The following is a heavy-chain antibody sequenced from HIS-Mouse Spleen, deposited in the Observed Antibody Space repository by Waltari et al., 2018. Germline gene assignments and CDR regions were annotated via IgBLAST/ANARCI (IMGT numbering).Heavy chain of an antibody. CDR3: AKDGAESVDY. Sequence: QVQLVESGGGVVQPGRSLRLSCAASGFTVSSYGMHWVRQAPGKGLEWVAVISYDGSNKYYADSVKGRFTISRDNSKNTLYLQMNSLRAEDTAVYYCAKDGAESVDYWGQGTLVTVSS. V-gene: IGHV3-30*18. D-gene: IGHD3-16*01. CDR1: GFTVSSYG. J-gene: IGHJ4*02. CDR2: ISYDGSNK.